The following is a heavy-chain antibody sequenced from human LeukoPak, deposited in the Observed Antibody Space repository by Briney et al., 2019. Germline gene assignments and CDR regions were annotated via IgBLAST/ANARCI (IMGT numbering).Heavy chain of an antibody. CDR1: GYTFNAYY. V-gene: IGHV1-2*02. Sequence: GASVKVSCKASGYTFNAYYMYWVRQAPGQGLEWMGWINPNSGGTNYAQKFQGRVTMTRDTSISTAYMELSRLRSDDTAVYYCARARDGVGASPFDYWGQGTLVTVSS. CDR3: ARARDGVGASPFDY. J-gene: IGHJ4*02. D-gene: IGHD1-26*01. CDR2: INPNSGGT.